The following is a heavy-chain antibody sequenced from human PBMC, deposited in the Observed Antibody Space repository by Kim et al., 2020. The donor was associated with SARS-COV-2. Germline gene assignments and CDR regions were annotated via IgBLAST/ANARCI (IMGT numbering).Heavy chain of an antibody. V-gene: IGHV3-74*01. CDR2: INSDGSST. Sequence: GGSLRLSCAVSGFTFSSYWMHWVRQVPGKGLVWVSCINSDGSSTTYADSVKGRFTISRDNARKTLYLQMKSLRAEDTAVYYCARRSGYYNYYYYGMDVWG. D-gene: IGHD3-22*01. J-gene: IGHJ6*01. CDR1: GFTFSSYW. CDR3: ARRSGYYNYYYYGMDV.